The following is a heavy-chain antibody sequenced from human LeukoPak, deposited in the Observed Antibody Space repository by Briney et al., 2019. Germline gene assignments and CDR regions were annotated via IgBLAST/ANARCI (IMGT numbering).Heavy chain of an antibody. CDR3: AREGYYDSSGYYPVDY. D-gene: IGHD3-22*01. V-gene: IGHV1-2*02. CDR2: INPNSGGT. Sequence: ASVKVSCKAPGYTFTGYYMHWVRQAPGQGLEWMGWINPNSGGTNYAQKFQGRVTMTRDTSISTAYMELSRLRSDDTAVYYCAREGYYDSSGYYPVDYWGQGTLVTVSS. CDR1: GYTFTGYY. J-gene: IGHJ4*02.